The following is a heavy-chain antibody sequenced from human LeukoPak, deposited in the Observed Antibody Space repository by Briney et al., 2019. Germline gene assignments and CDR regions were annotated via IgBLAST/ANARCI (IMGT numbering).Heavy chain of an antibody. V-gene: IGHV3-23*01. CDR3: ARDKDYYDSTAYTPFDY. CDR2: ISGSGGST. D-gene: IGHD3-22*01. CDR1: GFTFSTYA. J-gene: IGHJ4*02. Sequence: GVSLRLSCAASGFTFSTYAMSWVRQAPGKGLEWVSAISGSGGSTYYADSVKGRFTISRDNSKNTLYLQMNSLRAEDTAVYFCARDKDYYDSTAYTPFDYWGQGTLVTVSS.